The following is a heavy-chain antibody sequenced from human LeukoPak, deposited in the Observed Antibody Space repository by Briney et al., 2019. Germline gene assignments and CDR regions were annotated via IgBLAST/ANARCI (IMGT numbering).Heavy chain of an antibody. CDR2: ISYDGSNK. CDR1: GFTFSSYG. J-gene: IGHJ5*02. D-gene: IGHD6-6*01. Sequence: GGSLRLSCAASGFTFSSYGMHWVRQAPGKGLEWVAVISYDGSNKYYADSVKGRFTISRDNSKNTLYLQMNSLRAEDTAVYYCAKCSGSSSYNWFDPWGQGTLVTVSS. V-gene: IGHV3-30*18. CDR3: AKCSGSSSYNWFDP.